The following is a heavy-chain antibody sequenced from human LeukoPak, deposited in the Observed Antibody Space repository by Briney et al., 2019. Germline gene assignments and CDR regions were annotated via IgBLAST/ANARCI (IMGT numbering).Heavy chain of an antibody. D-gene: IGHD3-16*01. CDR2: ISWNSGSI. CDR3: ARGRDGGKT. CDR1: GFTFDDYA. J-gene: IGHJ5*02. V-gene: IGHV3-9*01. Sequence: GGSLRLSCAASGFTFDDYAMHWVRQAPGKGLEWVSGISWNSGSIGYADSVKGRFTISRDNAKNSLYLQMNSLRAEDTAVYYCARGRDGGKTWGQGTLVTVSS.